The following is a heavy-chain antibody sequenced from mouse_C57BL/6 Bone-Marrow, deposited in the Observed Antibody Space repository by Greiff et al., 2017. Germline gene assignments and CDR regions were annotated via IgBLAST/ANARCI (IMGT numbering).Heavy chain of an antibody. J-gene: IGHJ3*01. D-gene: IGHD2-1*01. V-gene: IGHV14-4*01. CDR2: IDPENGDT. Sequence: VQLQQSGAELVRPGASVKLSCTASGFNIKDDYMHWVKQRPEQGLEWIGWIDPENGDTESASKFQGKATITADTSSNTAYLQLSSLTSEDTAVYYCTTYYGNSAWFAYWGRGTLVTVSA. CDR3: TTYYGNSAWFAY. CDR1: GFNIKDDY.